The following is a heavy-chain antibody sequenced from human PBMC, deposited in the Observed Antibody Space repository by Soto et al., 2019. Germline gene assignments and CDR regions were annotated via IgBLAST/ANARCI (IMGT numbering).Heavy chain of an antibody. J-gene: IGHJ4*02. V-gene: IGHV4-30-2*01. CDR3: ARLSISRGYIGYGDFDY. D-gene: IGHD5-12*01. Sequence: QPHTSTVSGGSIRGGGYSWSWIRKPPGKGLEWIGYIYHSGSTYYNPSLKSRVTISVDGSKNQFPLKLSSVTAADTAVYYCARLSISRGYIGYGDFDYWCQGTLVYVS. CDR1: GGSIRGGGYS. CDR2: IYHSGST.